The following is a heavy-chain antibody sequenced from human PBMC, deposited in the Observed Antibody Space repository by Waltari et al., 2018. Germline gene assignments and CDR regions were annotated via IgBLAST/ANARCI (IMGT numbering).Heavy chain of an antibody. J-gene: IGHJ4*02. CDR3: ARGNGYSSSWYGRLDY. CDR2: IYSGGST. D-gene: IGHD6-13*01. Sequence: EVQLVETGGGLIQPGGSLRLSCAGSGFTVSSKYMSWVRQAPGKGLEWVSVIYSGGSTYYADSVKGRFTISRDNSKNTLYLQMNSLRAEDTAVYYCARGNGYSSSWYGRLDYWGQGTLVTVSS. CDR1: GFTVSSKY. V-gene: IGHV3-53*02.